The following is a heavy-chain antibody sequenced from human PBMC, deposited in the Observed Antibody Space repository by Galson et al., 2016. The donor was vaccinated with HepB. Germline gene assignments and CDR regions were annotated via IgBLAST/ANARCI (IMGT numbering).Heavy chain of an antibody. CDR3: ARGQRGYSYGTLDY. V-gene: IGHV3-53*01. Sequence: SLRLSCAASGFTVSSNYMTWVRQAPGKGLEWVSVIYSGGGTYYADSVKGRFTISRDNSKNTLYLQMNSLRAEDTAVYYCARGQRGYSYGTLDYWGQGTLVTVSS. J-gene: IGHJ4*02. CDR1: GFTVSSNY. CDR2: IYSGGGT. D-gene: IGHD5-18*01.